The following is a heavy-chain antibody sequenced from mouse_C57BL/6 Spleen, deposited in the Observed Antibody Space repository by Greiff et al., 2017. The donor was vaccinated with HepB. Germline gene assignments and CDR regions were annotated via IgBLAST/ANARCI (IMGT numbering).Heavy chain of an antibody. Sequence: EVKLQESGGGLVKPGGSLKLSCAASGFTFSSYAMSWVRQTPEKRLEWVATISDGGSYTYYPDNVKGRFTISRDNAKNNLYLQMSHLKSEDTAMYYCARDPATVVAPAMDYWGQGTSVTVSS. D-gene: IGHD1-1*01. V-gene: IGHV5-4*01. J-gene: IGHJ4*01. CDR3: ARDPATVVAPAMDY. CDR1: GFTFSSYA. CDR2: ISDGGSYT.